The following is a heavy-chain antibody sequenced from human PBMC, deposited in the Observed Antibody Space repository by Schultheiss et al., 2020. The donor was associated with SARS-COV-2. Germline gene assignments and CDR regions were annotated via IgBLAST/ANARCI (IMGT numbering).Heavy chain of an antibody. D-gene: IGHD3-3*01. Sequence: ASVKVSCKASGGTFSSYAISWVRQAPGQGLEWMGWISAYNGNTNYAQKLQGRVTMTTDTSTSTAYMELRSLRSDDTAVYYCARAYEFWSGYHGYAFDIWGQGTMVTVSS. J-gene: IGHJ3*02. CDR1: GGTFSSYA. V-gene: IGHV1-18*01. CDR3: ARAYEFWSGYHGYAFDI. CDR2: ISAYNGNT.